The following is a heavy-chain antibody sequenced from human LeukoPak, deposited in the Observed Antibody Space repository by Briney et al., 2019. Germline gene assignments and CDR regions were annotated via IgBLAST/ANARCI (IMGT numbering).Heavy chain of an antibody. CDR1: GYTFTSYG. V-gene: IGHV1-18*01. CDR2: ISAYNGNT. D-gene: IGHD3-10*01. Sequence: ASVKVSCKASGYTFTSYGISWVRQAPGQGLEWMGWISAYNGNTNYAQKLQGRVTMTTDTSTSTAYMELRSLRSDDTAVYYCARDLGVLVRGVKNYWGQGTLVTVSS. J-gene: IGHJ4*02. CDR3: ARDLGVLVRGVKNY.